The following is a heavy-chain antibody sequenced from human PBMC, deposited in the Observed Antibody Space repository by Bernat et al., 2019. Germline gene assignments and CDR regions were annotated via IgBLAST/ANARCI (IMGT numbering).Heavy chain of an antibody. Sequence: EVQLLESGGGLVQPGGSLRLSCAASGFTFSSYAMSWVRQAPGKGLEWVSAISGSTIYYADSVKGRFTISRDNAKNSLYLQMNSLRAEDTAVYYCARDGGDPSYDYWGQGTLVTVSS. V-gene: IGHV3-23*01. CDR3: ARDGGDPSYDY. J-gene: IGHJ4*02. CDR2: ISGSTI. CDR1: GFTFSSYA. D-gene: IGHD3-16*01.